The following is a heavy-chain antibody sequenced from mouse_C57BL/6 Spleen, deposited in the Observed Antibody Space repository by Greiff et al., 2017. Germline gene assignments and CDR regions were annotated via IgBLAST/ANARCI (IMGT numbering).Heavy chain of an antibody. CDR2: INPGSGGT. J-gene: IGHJ2*01. V-gene: IGHV1-54*01. CDR3: ARWDYGSRYFDY. CDR1: GYAFTNYL. D-gene: IGHD1-1*01. Sequence: VKLQQSGAELVRPGTSVKVSCKASGYAFTNYLIEWVKQRPGQGLEWIGVINPGSGGTNYNEKFKGKATLTADKSSSTAYMQLSSLTSEDSAVYFCARWDYGSRYFDYWGQGTTLTVSS.